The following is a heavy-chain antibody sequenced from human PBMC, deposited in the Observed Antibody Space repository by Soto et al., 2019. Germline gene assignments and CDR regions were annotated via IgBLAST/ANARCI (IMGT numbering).Heavy chain of an antibody. D-gene: IGHD6-19*01. CDR2: INPNSGGT. CDR3: ARDSAYTSSGWYSWYGMDV. V-gene: IGHV1-2*04. J-gene: IGHJ6*02. Sequence: ASVKVSCKASGYTFTGYYMHCVRQAPGQVLEWMGWINPNSGGTNYAQKFQGWVTMTRDMSISTAYMELSRLRSDDTAVYYCARDSAYTSSGWYSWYGMDVWGQGTTVTVSS. CDR1: GYTFTGYY.